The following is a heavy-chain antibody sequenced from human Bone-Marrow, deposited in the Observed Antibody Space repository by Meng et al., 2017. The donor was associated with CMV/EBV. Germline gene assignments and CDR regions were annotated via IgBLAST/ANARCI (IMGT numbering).Heavy chain of an antibody. CDR1: GGSFSGYY. Sequence: CAIYGGSFSGYYWSWIRQPPGKGLEWIGEINHSGSTNYNPSLKSRVTISVDTSKNQFSLKLSSVTAADTAVYYCARGRRYSGSYYGEWGQGTLVTVSS. CDR3: ARGRRYSGSYYGE. J-gene: IGHJ4*02. V-gene: IGHV4-34*01. D-gene: IGHD1-26*01. CDR2: INHSGST.